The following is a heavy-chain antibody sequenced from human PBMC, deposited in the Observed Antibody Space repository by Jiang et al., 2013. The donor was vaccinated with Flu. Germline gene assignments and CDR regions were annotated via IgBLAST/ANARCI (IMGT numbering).Heavy chain of an antibody. CDR2: IGVSGGGT. D-gene: IGHD6-13*01. CDR3: ARENSRDGEFDH. J-gene: IGHJ4*02. CDR1: GFTFSNYA. V-gene: IGHV3-23*01. Sequence: VQLLESGGDLVQPGGSLRLSCAASGFTFSNYAMNWVRQAPGRGLEWVSSIGVSGGGTDYTDSVKGRFTISRDNSKNTLYLRMNSLRVDDTAVYYCARENSRDGEFDHWGQGTLVTVSS.